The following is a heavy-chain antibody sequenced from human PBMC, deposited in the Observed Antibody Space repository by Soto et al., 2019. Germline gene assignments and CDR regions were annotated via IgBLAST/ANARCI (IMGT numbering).Heavy chain of an antibody. J-gene: IGHJ2*01. CDR3: ARGSIIAARHQGNWYFDL. CDR1: GYTFTSYD. V-gene: IGHV1-8*01. Sequence: ASVKVSCKASGYTFTSYDINWVRQATGQGLEWMGWMNPNSGNTGYAQKFQGRVTMTRNTSISTAYMELSSLRSEDTAVYYCARGSIIAARHQGNWYFDLWGRGTLVTVSS. D-gene: IGHD6-6*01. CDR2: MNPNSGNT.